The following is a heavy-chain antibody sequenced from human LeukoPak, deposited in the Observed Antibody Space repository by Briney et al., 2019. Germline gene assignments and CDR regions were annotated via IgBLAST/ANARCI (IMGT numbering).Heavy chain of an antibody. D-gene: IGHD5-18*01. Sequence: GGSLRLSCAASGFTFSSYEMNWVRQAPGKGLEWVSYISSSGSTIYYADSVKGRFTISRDNAKNSLYLQMNSLRAEDTAVYYCAREKYSYGYIDYWGQGTLVTVSS. CDR3: AREKYSYGYIDY. CDR2: ISSSGSTI. J-gene: IGHJ4*02. CDR1: GFTFSSYE. V-gene: IGHV3-48*03.